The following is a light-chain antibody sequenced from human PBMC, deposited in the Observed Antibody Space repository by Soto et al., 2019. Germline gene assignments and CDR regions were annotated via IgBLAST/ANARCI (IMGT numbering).Light chain of an antibody. CDR2: EVA. Sequence: QSALTQPASVSGSPGQSITISCTGTSSDVGAYHYVSWFQQHPGGAPKLLIYEVANRPSGVSDRFSGSNSDNTASLSISGLQTEDEADYSCSSYTRSGTYVFGTGTKLTVL. CDR1: SSDVGAYHY. V-gene: IGLV2-14*01. CDR3: SSYTRSGTYV. J-gene: IGLJ1*01.